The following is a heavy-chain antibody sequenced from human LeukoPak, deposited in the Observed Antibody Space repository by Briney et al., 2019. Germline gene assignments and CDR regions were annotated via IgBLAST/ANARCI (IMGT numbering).Heavy chain of an antibody. CDR1: GFTFDDYG. V-gene: IGHV3-20*04. J-gene: IGHJ4*02. Sequence: GGSLRLSCAASGFTFDDYGMSRVRQAPGKGLEWVSGINWNGGSTGYADSVKGRFTISRDNAKNSLYLQMNSLRAEDTALYYCATMGGGSYSEANVDYWGQGTLVTVSS. CDR3: ATMGGGSYSEANVDY. D-gene: IGHD1-26*01. CDR2: INWNGGST.